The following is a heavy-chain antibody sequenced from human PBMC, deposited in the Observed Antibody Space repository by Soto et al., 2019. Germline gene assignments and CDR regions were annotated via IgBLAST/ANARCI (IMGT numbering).Heavy chain of an antibody. CDR3: ARGPRQTPRPSNSWFVPDY. CDR2: INPKSGVT. Sequence: QLHLVQSGTELKKPGASVRVSCEASGYTFSDHYIHWVRQAPGRGLEWMGWINPKSGVTNSAQRFQGRITMTRDASITTAYLELSSLRSDDSAVYYCARGPRQTPRPSNSWFVPDYWGQGSLVTVSS. CDR1: GYTFSDHY. D-gene: IGHD6-13*01. V-gene: IGHV1-2*02. J-gene: IGHJ4*02.